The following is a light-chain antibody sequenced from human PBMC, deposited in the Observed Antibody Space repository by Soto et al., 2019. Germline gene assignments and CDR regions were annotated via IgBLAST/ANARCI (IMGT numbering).Light chain of an antibody. CDR1: SSDVGGYNY. J-gene: IGLJ2*01. CDR3: TSYTISALGV. CDR2: DVS. V-gene: IGLV2-14*01. Sequence: QSALTQPASVSGSPGQSITISCTGTSSDVGGYNYVSWYQQHPGKAPKLMIYDVSNRPLGVSSRFAGSKSGNTTFLTISGLPSEYEAYDNCTSYTISALGVFSGGTMLTGL.